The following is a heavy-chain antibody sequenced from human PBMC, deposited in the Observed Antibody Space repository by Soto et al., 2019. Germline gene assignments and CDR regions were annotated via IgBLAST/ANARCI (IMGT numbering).Heavy chain of an antibody. Sequence: QVQLQESGPGLVKPSQTLSLTCTVSGGSISSGDYYWSWIRQPPGKGLEWIGYIYYSGSTYYNPSLKSRVTISVDTSKNQFSLKLSSVTAADTAVYYCARGRIYCSSTSCSQYYYYYYGMDVWGQGTTVTVSS. V-gene: IGHV4-30-4*01. CDR3: ARGRIYCSSTSCSQYYYYYYGMDV. D-gene: IGHD2-2*01. CDR2: IYYSGST. J-gene: IGHJ6*02. CDR1: GGSISSGDYY.